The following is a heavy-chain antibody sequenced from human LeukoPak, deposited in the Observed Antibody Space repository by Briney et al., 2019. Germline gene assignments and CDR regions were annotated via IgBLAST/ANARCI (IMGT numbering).Heavy chain of an antibody. V-gene: IGHV1-18*04. CDR2: ISAYNGNT. Sequence: ASVKVSCKASGYTFPRYGVSWVRQAPGQGLEWMAWISAYNGNTNYAQKFQGSLTMTRDTSISTAYMELSRLRSDDTAVYYCGREYYYDSRGYSEDGNAFDIWGQGTMVTVSS. CDR3: GREYYYDSRGYSEDGNAFDI. CDR1: GYTFPRYG. D-gene: IGHD3-22*01. J-gene: IGHJ3*02.